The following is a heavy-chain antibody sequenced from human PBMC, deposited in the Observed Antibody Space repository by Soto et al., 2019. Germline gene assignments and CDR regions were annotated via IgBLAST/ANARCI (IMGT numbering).Heavy chain of an antibody. CDR3: ARHGCSSTSCYDNYYYYGMDV. CDR1: GYSFTSYL. D-gene: IGHD2-2*01. Sequence: GESLKISCKGSGYSFTSYLIGWVRQMPGKGLEWMGIIYPGDSDTRYSPSFQGQVTISADKSISTAYLQWSSLKASDTAMYYCARHGCSSTSCYDNYYYYGMDVWGHGTTVTLSS. V-gene: IGHV5-51*01. CDR2: IYPGDSDT. J-gene: IGHJ6*02.